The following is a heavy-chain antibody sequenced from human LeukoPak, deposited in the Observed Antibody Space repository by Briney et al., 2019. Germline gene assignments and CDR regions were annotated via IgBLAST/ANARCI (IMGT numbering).Heavy chain of an antibody. CDR1: GFTFSRYS. CDR3: ARDPPLGSCSTISCPHLDY. CDR2: ISSSSSFI. V-gene: IGHV3-21*01. Sequence: GGSLRLSXAASGFTFSRYSMNWVRQAPGKGLEWVSSISSSSSFIYYADSVKGRFTISRDNAKNSLYLQMNSLRAEDTAVYYCARDPPLGSCSTISCPHLDYWGPGTLVTVSS. D-gene: IGHD2-2*01. J-gene: IGHJ4*02.